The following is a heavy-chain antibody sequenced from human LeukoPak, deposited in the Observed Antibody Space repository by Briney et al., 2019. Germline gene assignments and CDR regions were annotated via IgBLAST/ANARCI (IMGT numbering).Heavy chain of an antibody. CDR2: FDPEDGKA. CDR1: GHTLTELS. CDR3: ARSTVVLPYYFDS. Sequence: ASVKVSCEVSGHTLTELSTRWVRQAPGKGLEWMGFFDPEDGKAISAQDFQGRISITEDTSTDTVHMELSSLTSEDTAVYYCARSTVVLPYYFDSWGQGTLVTVSS. V-gene: IGHV1-24*01. D-gene: IGHD2-15*01. J-gene: IGHJ4*02.